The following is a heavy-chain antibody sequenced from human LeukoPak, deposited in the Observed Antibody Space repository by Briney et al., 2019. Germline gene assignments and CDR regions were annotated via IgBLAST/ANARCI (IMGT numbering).Heavy chain of an antibody. CDR3: AKFGRQQWLLPNCLDY. J-gene: IGHJ4*02. CDR2: ISGSGGST. V-gene: IGHV3-23*01. D-gene: IGHD6-19*01. Sequence: PGGSLRLSCAASGFTFSSYAMSWVRQAPGKGLEWVSAISGSGGSTYYADSVKGRFTISRDNSKNTLYLQMNSLRDEDTAVYYCAKFGRQQWLLPNCLDYWGQGTQVTVS. CDR1: GFTFSSYA.